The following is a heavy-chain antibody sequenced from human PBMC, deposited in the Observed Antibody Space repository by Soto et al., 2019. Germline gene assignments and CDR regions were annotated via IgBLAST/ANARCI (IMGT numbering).Heavy chain of an antibody. Sequence: GGSLRLSCAASGFTFSSYAMHWVRQAPGKGLDWVTVISYDEDNKYYADSVKGRFTISRDNSKNKLYLQMNSLRTEDTAVYYCARARHKMVLKYSGMDVWGQGTTVTVS. D-gene: IGHD2-8*01. CDR2: ISYDEDNK. V-gene: IGHV3-30-3*01. CDR3: ARARHKMVLKYSGMDV. J-gene: IGHJ6*02. CDR1: GFTFSSYA.